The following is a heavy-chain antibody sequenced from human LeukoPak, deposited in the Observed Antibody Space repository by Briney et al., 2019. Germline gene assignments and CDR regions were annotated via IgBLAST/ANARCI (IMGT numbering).Heavy chain of an antibody. CDR3: AKSNGYGLVDI. Sequence: KTSETLSLTCSVAAYSISSGYYWNWIRQPPGKGLEWIGSISHSGNTYYNPSLKSRVTISVDTSKNQISLNLRSVTAADTAVYYCAKSNGYGLVDIWGQGTMVTVSS. J-gene: IGHJ3*02. D-gene: IGHD3-10*01. V-gene: IGHV4-38-2*01. CDR2: ISHSGNT. CDR1: AYSISSGYY.